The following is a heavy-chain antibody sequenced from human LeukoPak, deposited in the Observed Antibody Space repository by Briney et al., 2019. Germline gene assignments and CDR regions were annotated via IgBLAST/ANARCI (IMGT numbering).Heavy chain of an antibody. CDR1: GGSISSYC. J-gene: IGHJ5*02. V-gene: IGHV4-4*07. CDR2: ICSSGST. CDR3: ARDRGSDGSDQLDP. D-gene: IGHD3-10*01. Sequence: SETLSLTCTVSGGSISSYCWIWIRQPAGKGLEWIGRICSSGSTIYNPSLKSRVTMSLDMSNNQFSLKLSSVTAADTAVYYCARDRGSDGSDQLDPWGPGTLVTVSS.